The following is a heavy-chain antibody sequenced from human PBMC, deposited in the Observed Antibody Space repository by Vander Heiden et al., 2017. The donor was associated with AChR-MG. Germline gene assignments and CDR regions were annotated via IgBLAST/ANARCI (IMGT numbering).Heavy chain of an antibody. V-gene: IGHV4-39*01. CDR1: GGSISSNNYY. J-gene: IGHJ6*02. D-gene: IGHD3-16*02. CDR2: IHYSGST. CDR3: ARLVMSRIDYLYGMDV. Sequence: QLQLEESGPGLVKPSETLSLTCTVSGGSISSNNYYWGWIRQPPGKGLEWIGSIHYSGSTDYNPSLKSRVTISVDTSKNQFSLKLSSVTAADTAVYYCARLVMSRIDYLYGMDVWGQGTTVTVSS.